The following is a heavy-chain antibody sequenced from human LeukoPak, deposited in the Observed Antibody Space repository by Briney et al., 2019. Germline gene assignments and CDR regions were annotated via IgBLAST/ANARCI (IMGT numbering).Heavy chain of an antibody. CDR1: GFTFSSYE. CDR2: ISASGSSI. V-gene: IGHV3-48*03. D-gene: IGHD4/OR15-4a*01. CDR3: ARGRGTTMVRSFDI. J-gene: IGHJ3*02. Sequence: GGSLRLSCAASGFTFSSYEMNWVRQAPGKGLEWVSYISASGSSIYYADSVKGRFTISRDNAKNSLYLQMNSLRAEDTAVYYCARGRGTTMVRSFDIWGQGTMVTVSS.